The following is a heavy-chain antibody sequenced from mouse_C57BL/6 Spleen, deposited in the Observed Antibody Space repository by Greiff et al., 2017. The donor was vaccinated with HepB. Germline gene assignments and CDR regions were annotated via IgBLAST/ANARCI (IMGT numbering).Heavy chain of an antibody. J-gene: IGHJ1*03. Sequence: EVMLVESGGGLVKPGGSLKLSCAASGFTFSDYGMHWVRQAPEKGLEWVAYISSGSSTIYYADTVTGRFTISRDNAKNTLFLQMTSLRSEDTAMYYCARPSTVKDWYFDVWGTGTTVTVSS. V-gene: IGHV5-17*01. CDR3: ARPSTVKDWYFDV. CDR1: GFTFSDYG. CDR2: ISSGSSTI. D-gene: IGHD1-1*01.